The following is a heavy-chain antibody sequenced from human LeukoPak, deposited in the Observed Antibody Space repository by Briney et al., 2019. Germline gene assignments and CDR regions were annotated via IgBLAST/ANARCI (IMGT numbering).Heavy chain of an antibody. CDR2: IYYSGST. D-gene: IGHD5-18*01. V-gene: IGHV4-59*11. CDR1: GGSISSHY. CDR3: ARVRDVDTAMATDAFDI. Sequence: PSETLSLTCSVSGGSISSHYWNWIRQSPGKGLEWIGYIYYSGSTKYNPSLKSRVTISVDTSKNQFSLKLSSVTAADTAVYYCARVRDVDTAMATDAFDIWGQGTMVTVSS. J-gene: IGHJ3*02.